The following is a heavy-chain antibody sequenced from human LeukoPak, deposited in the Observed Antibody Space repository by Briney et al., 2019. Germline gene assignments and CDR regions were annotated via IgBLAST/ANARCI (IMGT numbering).Heavy chain of an antibody. CDR2: AYYRSKWYN. Sequence: SQTLSLTCAISGDSVSSNSAAWNWIRQSPSRGLEWLGRAYYRSKWYNDYAVSVKSRITINPDTSKNQFSLQLNSVTPEDTAVYYCARGIAVAGDYYYYGMDVWGQGTTVTVSS. CDR1: GDSVSSNSAA. V-gene: IGHV6-1*01. D-gene: IGHD6-19*01. CDR3: ARGIAVAGDYYYYGMDV. J-gene: IGHJ6*02.